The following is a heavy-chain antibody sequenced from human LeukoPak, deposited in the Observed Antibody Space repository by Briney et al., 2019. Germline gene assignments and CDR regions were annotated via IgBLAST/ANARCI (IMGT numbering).Heavy chain of an antibody. Sequence: GGSLRLSCAASGFTFSSYAVSWVRQAPGKGLEWVSAISGSGGSTYYADSVKGRFTISRDNSKNTLYLQMNSLRADVMAVDYCADPPAVLHDAFYMWGQETMVSVSS. CDR3: ADPPAVLHDAFYM. V-gene: IGHV3-23*01. J-gene: IGHJ3*02. CDR2: ISGSGGST. D-gene: IGHD2-2*01. CDR1: GFTFSSYA.